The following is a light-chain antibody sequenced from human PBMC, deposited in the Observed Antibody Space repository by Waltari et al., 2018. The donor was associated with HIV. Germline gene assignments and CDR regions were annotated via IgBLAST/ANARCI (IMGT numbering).Light chain of an antibody. J-gene: IGKJ1*01. CDR3: QQYSTWPLT. CDR1: RRVGSS. Sequence: EVVLTQSPATLLESPGKTANLSCRASRRVGSSLAWYQQKPGRSPRLLSYGASSRASDVPPTFSGSGAGTDFSLSISSLRSDDVGIYYCQQYSTWPLTFGRGTTVEIK. V-gene: IGKV3-15*01. CDR2: GAS.